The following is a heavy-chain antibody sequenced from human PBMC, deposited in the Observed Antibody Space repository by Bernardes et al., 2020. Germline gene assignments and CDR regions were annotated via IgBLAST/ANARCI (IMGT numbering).Heavy chain of an antibody. CDR1: GGSFSGYY. CDR3: ARKYYDFWSGYYRWFDP. V-gene: IGHV4-34*01. D-gene: IGHD3-3*01. Sequence: SETLSLTCAVYGGSFSGYYWSWIRQPPGKGLEWIGEINHSGSTNYNPSLKSRVTISVDTSKNQFSLKLSSVTAADTAVYYCARKYYDFWSGYYRWFDPWGQGTLVTVSS. CDR2: INHSGST. J-gene: IGHJ5*02.